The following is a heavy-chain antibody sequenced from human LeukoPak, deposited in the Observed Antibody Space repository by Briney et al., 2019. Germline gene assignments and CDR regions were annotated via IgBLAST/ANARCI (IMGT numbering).Heavy chain of an antibody. CDR3: ARDLRYGSGSYTLDY. CDR1: GYTFTSYY. J-gene: IGHJ4*02. V-gene: IGHV1-46*01. Sequence: ASVKVSCKASGYTFTSYYMHWVRQAPGQGLEWMGIINPSGGSTSYAQKFQDRVTMTRDTSTSTVYMELSSLRSEDTAVYYCARDLRYGSGSYTLDYWGQGTLVTVSS. CDR2: INPSGGST. D-gene: IGHD3-10*01.